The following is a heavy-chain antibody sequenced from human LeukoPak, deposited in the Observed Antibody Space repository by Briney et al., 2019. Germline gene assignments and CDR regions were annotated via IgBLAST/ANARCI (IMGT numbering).Heavy chain of an antibody. CDR3: ARDRGSPGPLQLFDY. J-gene: IGHJ4*02. V-gene: IGHV3-7*01. CDR2: IKQDGSAK. Sequence: PGGSLRLSCAASGFTFATYWMNWLRQAPGKGLAWVANIKQDGSAKYYVDSVKGRFTISRDNAKNSLYLQMNSLRAEDTAVYYCARDRGSPGPLQLFDYWGQGTLVTVSS. D-gene: IGHD1-7*01. CDR1: GFTFATYW.